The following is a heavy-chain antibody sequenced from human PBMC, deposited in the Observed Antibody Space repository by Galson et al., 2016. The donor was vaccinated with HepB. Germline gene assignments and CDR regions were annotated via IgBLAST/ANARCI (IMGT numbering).Heavy chain of an antibody. D-gene: IGHD5-18*01. Sequence: SLRLSCAASGFTFSDYHMSWVRQAPGKGLEWVAAISFDESTQYYADSVKGRFTISRDNSKITLHLQMTTLRPEDTAVYYCARTRGMVRSPYGIDYWGQGTLVTVSS. CDR2: ISFDESTQ. CDR1: GFTFSDYH. J-gene: IGHJ4*02. CDR3: ARTRGMVRSPYGIDY. V-gene: IGHV3-30*03.